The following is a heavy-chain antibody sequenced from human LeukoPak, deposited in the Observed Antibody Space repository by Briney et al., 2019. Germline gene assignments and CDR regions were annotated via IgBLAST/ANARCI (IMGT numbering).Heavy chain of an antibody. J-gene: IGHJ6*02. CDR2: IYYSGST. D-gene: IGHD2-2*01. Sequence: SETLSLTCTVSGGSISSGDYYWSWIRQPPGKGLEWIGYIYYSGSTYYNPSLKSRVTISVDTSKNQFSLKLSSVTAADTAVYYCARDRRSSTSCYVRNYYYYGMDVWGQGTTVTVSS. CDR3: ARDRRSSTSCYVRNYYYYGMDV. CDR1: GGSISSGDYY. V-gene: IGHV4-30-4*01.